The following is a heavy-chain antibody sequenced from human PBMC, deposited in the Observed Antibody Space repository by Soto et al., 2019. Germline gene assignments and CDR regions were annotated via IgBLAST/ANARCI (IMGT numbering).Heavy chain of an antibody. D-gene: IGHD6-13*01. CDR1: GYTFTGYY. V-gene: IGHV1-2*02. J-gene: IGHJ4*02. CDR2: INPNSGGT. CDR3: ARDKEGIGDY. Sequence: QVKLVQSGAEVKKPGASVKVSCKASGYTFTGYYMHWVRQAPGQGLEWMGWINPNSGGTNYAQEFQGRVTMTRDTSISTAYREVSRLRSDDTAVYYCARDKEGIGDYWGQGTLVTVSS.